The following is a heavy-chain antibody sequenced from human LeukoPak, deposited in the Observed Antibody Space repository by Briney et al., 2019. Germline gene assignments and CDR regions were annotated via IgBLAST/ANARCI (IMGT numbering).Heavy chain of an antibody. CDR1: GFTFSSYA. D-gene: IGHD3-10*01. CDR2: FSGSGGST. V-gene: IGHV3-23*01. CDR3: AKGENYGSGSYPYNWFDP. Sequence: GGSLRLSCAASGFTFSSYAMSWVRQAPGKGLEWVSAFSGSGGSTYYADSVKGRFTISRDNSKNTLYLQMNSLRAEDTAVYYCAKGENYGSGSYPYNWFDPWGQGTLVTVSS. J-gene: IGHJ5*02.